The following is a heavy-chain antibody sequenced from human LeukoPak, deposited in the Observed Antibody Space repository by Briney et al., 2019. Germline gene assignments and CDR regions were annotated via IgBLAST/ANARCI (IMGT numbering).Heavy chain of an antibody. CDR1: GGSISSYY. CDR3: ARGGVLKSVDY. J-gene: IGHJ4*02. V-gene: IGHV4-59*01. CDR2: FSYTGST. Sequence: SETLSLTCTVSGGSISSYYWSWIRQPPGKGLEWIGYFSYTGSTNYNPSLKSPVIISVDTSKNQFSLRLSSVTAADTAVYYCARGGVLKSVDYWGQGTLVAVSS. D-gene: IGHD3-16*01.